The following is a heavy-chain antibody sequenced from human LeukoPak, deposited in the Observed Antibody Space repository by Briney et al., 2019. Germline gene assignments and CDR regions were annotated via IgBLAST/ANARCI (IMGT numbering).Heavy chain of an antibody. V-gene: IGHV4-34*01. CDR2: INHSGST. J-gene: IGHJ4*02. Sequence: PSEALSLTCAVSGGSFSGYYWSWIRQPPGKGLEWIGEINHSGSTNYNPSLKSRVTISVDTSKNQFSLKLSSVTAADTAVYYCARARRLIGSGSLGDFDYWGQGTLVTVSS. CDR3: ARARRLIGSGSLGDFDY. D-gene: IGHD3-10*01. CDR1: GGSFSGYY.